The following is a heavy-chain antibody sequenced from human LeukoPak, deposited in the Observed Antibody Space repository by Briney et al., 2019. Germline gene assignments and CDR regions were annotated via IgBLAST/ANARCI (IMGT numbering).Heavy chain of an antibody. CDR2: IYWNDDE. Sequence: SGPTLVKPTQTLTLTCTFSGFTLTTTGMGVGWIRQPPGKALEWLAFIYWNDDERYSPSLKSRLTISKDTSKNQVVLTMTNMGPVDTATYYCARRPPRSGWYSDSYDFWGQGTMVTVSS. J-gene: IGHJ3*01. CDR1: GFTLTTTGMG. CDR3: ARRPPRSGWYSDSYDF. V-gene: IGHV2-5*01. D-gene: IGHD6-19*01.